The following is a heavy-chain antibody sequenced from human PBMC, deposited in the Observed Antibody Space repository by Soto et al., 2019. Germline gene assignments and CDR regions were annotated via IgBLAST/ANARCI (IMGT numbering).Heavy chain of an antibody. J-gene: IGHJ6*02. CDR1: GLSLSTTGVG. D-gene: IGHD2-21*02. V-gene: IGHV2-5*02. Sequence: QITLKESGPTLVKPTQTLTLTCTFSGLSLSTTGVGVGWIRQPPGKALEWLALIYWDDDKRYSPSLKSRLTITKDTPKNQVVLTMTNIDPVDTATYYCVQSRCGGDCLQSYSSHSYYGLDVWGQGTTVTVSS. CDR3: VQSRCGGDCLQSYSSHSYYGLDV. CDR2: IYWDDDK.